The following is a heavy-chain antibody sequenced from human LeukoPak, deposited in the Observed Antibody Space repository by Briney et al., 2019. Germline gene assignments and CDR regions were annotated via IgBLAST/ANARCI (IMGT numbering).Heavy chain of an antibody. CDR3: AKEGSSTWTYYFDC. J-gene: IGHJ4*02. V-gene: IGHV3-23*01. CDR2: ISGSGRTT. Sequence: PGGSLRLSCVASGFTFSSYTMNWVRQAPGKGLEWGSGISGSGRTTYYADSVKGRFTISRDNSKNTLYLEMNSLRVEDTAVYYCAKEGSSTWTYYFDCWGQGILVTVSS. D-gene: IGHD2-2*01. CDR1: GFTFSSYT.